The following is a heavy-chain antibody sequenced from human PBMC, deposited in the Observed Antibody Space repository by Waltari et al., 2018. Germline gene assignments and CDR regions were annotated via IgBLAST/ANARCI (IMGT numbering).Heavy chain of an antibody. D-gene: IGHD1-1*01. CDR2: INPYKGNT. J-gene: IGHJ3*02. Sequence: QGQLLQSGAEVKKPGASVTVSCKASGYNFRPYGISWVRQAPGQGLEWMGWINPYKGNTNYAQMVQDRVTLTTDTSTSTAYMELRSLTSADTAVYYCARVRASGGNSAFDIWGQGTMVTVSS. CDR3: ARVRASGGNSAFDI. V-gene: IGHV1-18*01. CDR1: GYNFRPYG.